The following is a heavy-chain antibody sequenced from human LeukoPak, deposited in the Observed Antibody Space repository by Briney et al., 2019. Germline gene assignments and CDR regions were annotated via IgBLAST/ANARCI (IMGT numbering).Heavy chain of an antibody. CDR3: ARDGYSSSSFTPFDY. Sequence: ASVTVSCTASGGTFISYAISWVRQAPTQGLECMGGIIPIFGTANYAQKFQGRVTITADESTSTAYMELSSLRSEDTAVYYCARDGYSSSSFTPFDYWGQGTLVTVSS. J-gene: IGHJ4*02. D-gene: IGHD6-6*01. V-gene: IGHV1-69*13. CDR1: GGTFISYA. CDR2: IIPIFGTA.